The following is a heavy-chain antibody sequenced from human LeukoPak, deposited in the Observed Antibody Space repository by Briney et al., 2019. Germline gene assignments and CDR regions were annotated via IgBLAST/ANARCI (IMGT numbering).Heavy chain of an antibody. Sequence: GGSRRLSCAASGFTFSSYEMNWVRQAPGKGLEWVSYISSSGSTIYYADSVKGRFTISRDNAKNSLYLQMNSLRAEDTAVYYCARDEGGWFDPWGQGTLVTVSS. CDR1: GFTFSSYE. J-gene: IGHJ5*02. CDR2: ISSSGSTI. V-gene: IGHV3-48*03. CDR3: ARDEGGWFDP.